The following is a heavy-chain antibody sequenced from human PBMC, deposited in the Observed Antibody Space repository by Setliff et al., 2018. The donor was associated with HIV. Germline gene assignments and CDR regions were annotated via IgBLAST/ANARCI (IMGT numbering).Heavy chain of an antibody. J-gene: IGHJ4*02. CDR3: ARGPAPLHTPDF. Sequence: GASVKVSCKASGYTFIGYGINWVRQAPGQGLEWMGWIRVYNGHTTYGQKFQGRVTMTTDTSTNTAYMELRNLTSDDTAIYFCARGPAPLHTPDFWGQGTLVTVSS. V-gene: IGHV1-18*01. CDR1: GYTFIGYG. CDR2: IRVYNGHT. D-gene: IGHD2-15*01.